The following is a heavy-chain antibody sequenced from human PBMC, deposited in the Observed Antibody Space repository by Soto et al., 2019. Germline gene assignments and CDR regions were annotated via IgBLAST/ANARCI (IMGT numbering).Heavy chain of an antibody. D-gene: IGHD3-10*01. CDR1: GGSISSYY. CDR2: IDTSGTT. CDR3: ARGPRGYVYYHGMDV. V-gene: IGHV4-4*07. Sequence: ETLSLTCTVSGGSISSYYVSWIRQSAGKGLEWIGRIDTSGTTNYNPSLKSRVTMSVDASKNHFSLNLSSVTAADTAVYYCARGPRGYVYYHGMDVWGQGTTVTVSS. J-gene: IGHJ6*02.